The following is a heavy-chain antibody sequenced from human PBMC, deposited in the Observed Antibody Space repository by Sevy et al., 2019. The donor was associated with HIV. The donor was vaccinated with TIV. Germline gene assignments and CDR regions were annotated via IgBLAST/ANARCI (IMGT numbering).Heavy chain of an antibody. CDR2: IYPGDSDT. V-gene: IGHV5-51*01. D-gene: IGHD3-10*01. CDR1: GYSFTSYW. Sequence: GESLKISCKGSGYSFTSYWIGWVRQMPGKGLEWMGIIYPGDSDTRYSPSFQDQVTISADKSISTAYLQWSSLKASDTAMYYCARHAHYYGSGSYYLGGVDYWGQGTLVTVSS. J-gene: IGHJ4*02. CDR3: ARHAHYYGSGSYYLGGVDY.